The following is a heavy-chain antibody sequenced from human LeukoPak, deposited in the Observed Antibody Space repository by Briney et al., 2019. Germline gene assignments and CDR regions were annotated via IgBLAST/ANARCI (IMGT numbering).Heavy chain of an antibody. J-gene: IGHJ4*02. Sequence: PGGSLRLSCAASGFTFSSYGMHWVRQAPGKGLEWVAFIRYDGSYKYYADSVKGRFTISRDNSKNTLYLQMNSLRPEDTAVYYCARDLHCSGGSCYSGLHYWGQGTLVTVSS. V-gene: IGHV3-30*02. CDR3: ARDLHCSGGSCYSGLHY. D-gene: IGHD2-15*01. CDR1: GFTFSSYG. CDR2: IRYDGSYK.